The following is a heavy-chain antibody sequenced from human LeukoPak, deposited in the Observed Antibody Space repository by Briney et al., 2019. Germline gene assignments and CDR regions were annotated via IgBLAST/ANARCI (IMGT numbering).Heavy chain of an antibody. J-gene: IGHJ4*02. CDR3: ARSPELTWSLAF. V-gene: IGHV4-34*01. D-gene: IGHD1-14*01. Sequence: PSETLSPTCAVYGGSFSGYFWSWIRQPPGKGLEWIGEINHSGSTSYSPSLKSRVTISVDTSKNHFSLKLSSVTAADTAVYYCARSPELTWSLAFWGQGTLVTVSS. CDR1: GGSFSGYF. CDR2: INHSGST.